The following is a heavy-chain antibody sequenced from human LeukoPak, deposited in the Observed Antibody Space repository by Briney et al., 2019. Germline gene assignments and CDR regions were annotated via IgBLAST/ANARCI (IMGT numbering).Heavy chain of an antibody. CDR1: GGSFSGYH. D-gene: IGHD3-10*01. CDR2: INHSGST. Sequence: SETLSLTCAVYGGSFSGYHWSWIRQPPGKGLEWIGEINHSGSTNYNPSLKSRVTISVDTSKNQFSLKLSSVTAADTAVYYCARGSRPVYYYGSGSYGSTPAGFDYWGQGTLVTVSS. J-gene: IGHJ4*02. CDR3: ARGSRPVYYYGSGSYGSTPAGFDY. V-gene: IGHV4-34*01.